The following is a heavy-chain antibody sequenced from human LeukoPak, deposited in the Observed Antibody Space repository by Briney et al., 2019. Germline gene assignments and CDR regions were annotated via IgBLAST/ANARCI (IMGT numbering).Heavy chain of an antibody. Sequence: SETLSLTCAVSGDSISSSNWWTWVRQPPGKGLEWIGEIYHSGSTNYNPSLKSRVTLSVDTSKNQFSLKLSSVTAADTAVYYCARDRTSGWGFDYWGQGTLVTVSS. CDR2: IYHSGST. CDR3: ARDRTSGWGFDY. V-gene: IGHV4-4*02. CDR1: GDSISSSNW. D-gene: IGHD6-19*01. J-gene: IGHJ4*02.